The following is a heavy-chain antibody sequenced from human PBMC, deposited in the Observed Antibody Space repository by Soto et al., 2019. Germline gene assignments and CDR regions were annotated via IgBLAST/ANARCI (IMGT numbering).Heavy chain of an antibody. CDR2: ISAYNGNT. D-gene: IGHD2-15*01. Sequence: GASVKVSCKASGYTFTSYGISWVRQAPGQGLEWMGWISAYNGNTNYAQKLQGRVTMTTDTSTSTAYMELRSLRSDDTAVYYCARDGYCSGGSCPSYNWFDPWGQGTLVTVS. CDR1: GYTFTSYG. V-gene: IGHV1-18*01. CDR3: ARDGYCSGGSCPSYNWFDP. J-gene: IGHJ5*02.